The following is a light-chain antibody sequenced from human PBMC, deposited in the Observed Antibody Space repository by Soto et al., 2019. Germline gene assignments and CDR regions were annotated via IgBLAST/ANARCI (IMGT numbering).Light chain of an antibody. CDR1: SSDVGGNKY. Sequence: QSALTQPACVSGSPGQSITISCTGTSSDVGGNKYVSWYQHYPGKAPKLMICDVSNRPSGVSNRFSGSKSGNTASLTISGLQAEDEADYYCSAFTAPTDVFGTGTKLTVL. J-gene: IGLJ1*01. CDR2: DVS. V-gene: IGLV2-14*03. CDR3: SAFTAPTDV.